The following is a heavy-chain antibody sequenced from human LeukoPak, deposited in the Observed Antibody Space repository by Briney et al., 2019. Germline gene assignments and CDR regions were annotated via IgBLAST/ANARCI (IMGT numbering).Heavy chain of an antibody. V-gene: IGHV4-38-2*02. J-gene: IGHJ4*02. CDR1: GYSISSGYY. CDR3: ASAHYEATGLGYYFKF. D-gene: IGHD3-16*01. CDR2: VYHTGTT. Sequence: SEALSLTCNVSGYSISSGYYWGWIRQSPGKGLEWIGTVYHTGTTYYSPSLKSRLAISLDTSTNRFSLKLTSVTATDTAVYYCASAHYEATGLGYYFKFWGQGTLVSVSS.